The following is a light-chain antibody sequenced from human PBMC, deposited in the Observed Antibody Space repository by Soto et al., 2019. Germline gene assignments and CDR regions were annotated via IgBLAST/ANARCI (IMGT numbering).Light chain of an antibody. CDR1: QSVSSN. CDR3: QQYNNWPTWT. J-gene: IGKJ1*01. CDR2: DAS. V-gene: IGKV3-15*01. Sequence: ILMTQSPATLSVSPGERATLSCRASQSVSSNFAWYQQKPGQAPRLLIYDASTRATGIPARFSGSGSGTEFTLTISSLQSEDFAVYYCQQYNNWPTWTFGQGTKVEIK.